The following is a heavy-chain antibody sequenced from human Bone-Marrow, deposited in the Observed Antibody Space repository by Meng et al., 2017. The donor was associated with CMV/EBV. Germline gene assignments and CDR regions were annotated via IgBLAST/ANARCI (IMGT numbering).Heavy chain of an antibody. CDR3: ARRYYDFWSGYRSSYYYYYGMDV. Sequence: ASVKVSCKASGYTFTSYDINWVRQATGQGLEWMGWMNPNSGNTGYAQKFQGRVTMTRNTSISTAYMELSGLRSEDTAVYYCARRYYDFWSGYRSSYYYYYGMDVWGQGTTVTVSS. D-gene: IGHD3-3*01. CDR2: MNPNSGNT. V-gene: IGHV1-8*01. J-gene: IGHJ6*02. CDR1: GYTFTSYD.